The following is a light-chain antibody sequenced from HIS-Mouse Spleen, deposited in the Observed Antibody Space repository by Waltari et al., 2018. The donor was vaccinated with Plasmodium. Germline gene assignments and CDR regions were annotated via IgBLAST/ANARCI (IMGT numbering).Light chain of an antibody. Sequence: EIVLTQSPATLSLSPGERATLSCRASQSVSSYLAWDQQKPGQAPRLLIDDASNRATGIPARCSGSGSGTDFTLTSSSLEPEDFAVYYCQQRSNWPPGFGGGTKVEIK. CDR1: QSVSSY. V-gene: IGKV3-11*01. CDR3: QQRSNWPPG. J-gene: IGKJ4*01. CDR2: DAS.